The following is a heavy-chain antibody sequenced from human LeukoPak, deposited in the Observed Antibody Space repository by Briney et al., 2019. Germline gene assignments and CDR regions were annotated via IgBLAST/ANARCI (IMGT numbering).Heavy chain of an antibody. CDR2: IYYSGST. D-gene: IGHD2-15*01. CDR1: GGSISSYY. CDR3: ARLRGPYWFDP. Sequence: SETLSLTCTVSGGSISSYYWSWIRQPPGKGLEWIGYIYYSGSTNYNPSLKSRVTISVDTSKNQFSLKLSSVTAADTAVYYCARLRGPYWFDPWGQGTLVTVSS. J-gene: IGHJ5*02. V-gene: IGHV4-59*08.